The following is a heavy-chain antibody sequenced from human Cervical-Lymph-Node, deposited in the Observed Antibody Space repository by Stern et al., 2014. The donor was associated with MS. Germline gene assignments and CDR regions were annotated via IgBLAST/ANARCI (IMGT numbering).Heavy chain of an antibody. V-gene: IGHV5-51*01. J-gene: IGHJ3*02. CDR1: GYRFSSYW. Sequence: EVQLVQSGGEVKKPGESLKISCQGSGYRFSSYWIGWVRQMPGRGLEWMGITYPDDSDTRYSPSFRGQVPISADKSIRTAYLQWSRLKASDTAMYYCARLIAPGGDAFDIWGQGTLVTVSS. CDR2: TYPDDSDT. D-gene: IGHD2-21*01. CDR3: ARLIAPGGDAFDI.